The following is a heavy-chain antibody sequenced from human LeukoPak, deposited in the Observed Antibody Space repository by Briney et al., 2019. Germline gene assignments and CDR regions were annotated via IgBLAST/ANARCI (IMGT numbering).Heavy chain of an antibody. V-gene: IGHV3-23*01. J-gene: IGHJ4*02. Sequence: ETLSLTCGVYGGSFSGYYWSWIRQVPGKGLEWVSSIDGSGDKTHYPDSVRGRFTVSRDNSKNTLYLQMNSLRVEDTATYFCAKVQFNWGPIDYWGQGTPVIVSS. CDR2: IDGSGDKT. CDR3: AKVQFNWGPIDY. CDR1: GGSFSGYY. D-gene: IGHD7-27*01.